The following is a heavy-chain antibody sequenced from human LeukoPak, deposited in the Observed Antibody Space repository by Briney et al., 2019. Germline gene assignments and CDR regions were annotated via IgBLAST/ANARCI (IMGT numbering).Heavy chain of an antibody. D-gene: IGHD4-17*01. CDR3: AKDYGDRDFDY. V-gene: IGHV3-23*01. J-gene: IGHJ4*02. CDR1: GFTFSSYA. CDR2: ISGSGTGT. Sequence: GESLRLSCAASGFTFSSYAMSWVRQAPGKGLEWVSGISGSGTGTYYAGSVKGRFTVSRDNSKNTLYLQMNSLRAEDTAVYFCAKDYGDRDFDYWGQGTLVTVSS.